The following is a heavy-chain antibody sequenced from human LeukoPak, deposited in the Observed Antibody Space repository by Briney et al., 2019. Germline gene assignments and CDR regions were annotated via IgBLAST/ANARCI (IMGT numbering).Heavy chain of an antibody. CDR1: GFTFSSYA. D-gene: IGHD3-22*01. V-gene: IGHV3-23*01. J-gene: IGHJ4*02. Sequence: PGGSLRLSCAASGFTFSSYAMSWVRQAPGKGLEWVSAISGSGGSTYHADSVKGRFTIPRDNSKNTLYLQMNSLRAEDTAVYYCAKDKDWLTMIVVVSYLFDYWGQGTLVTVSS. CDR2: ISGSGGST. CDR3: AKDKDWLTMIVVVSYLFDY.